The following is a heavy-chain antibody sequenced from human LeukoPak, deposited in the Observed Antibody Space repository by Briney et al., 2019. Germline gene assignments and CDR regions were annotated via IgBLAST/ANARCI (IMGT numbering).Heavy chain of an antibody. CDR2: IYYSGSS. CDR3: ARHLRSPTYYYDSSGSPDAFDI. V-gene: IGHV4-39*01. D-gene: IGHD3-22*01. J-gene: IGHJ3*02. CDR1: GGSISSSTYY. Sequence: SETLSLTCAVSGGSISSSTYYWGWIRQPPGKGLEWIGSIYYSGSSYYSPSVKSRVTISVDTSKNQFSLKLSSVTAADTAVYYCARHLRSPTYYYDSSGSPDAFDIWGQGTMVTVSS.